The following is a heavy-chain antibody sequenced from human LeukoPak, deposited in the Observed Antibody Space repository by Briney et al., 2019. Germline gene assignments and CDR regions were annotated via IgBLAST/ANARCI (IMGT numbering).Heavy chain of an antibody. CDR3: AKDQGDFDWLPPFDY. J-gene: IGHJ4*02. V-gene: IGHV3-30*18. Sequence: GRSLRLSCTASGFTFSSYGMHWVRQAPGKGLEWVAVISYDGSNKYYADSVKGRFTISRDNSKNTLYLQMNSLRAEDTAVYYCAKDQGDFDWLPPFDYWGQGTLVTVSS. D-gene: IGHD3-9*01. CDR1: GFTFSSYG. CDR2: ISYDGSNK.